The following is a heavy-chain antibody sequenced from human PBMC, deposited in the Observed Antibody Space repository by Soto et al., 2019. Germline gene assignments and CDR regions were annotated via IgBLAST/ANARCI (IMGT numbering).Heavy chain of an antibody. CDR2: SSYEGSTK. D-gene: IGHD3-10*01. Sequence: QTGGSLRLSCAASGFTFSSYGMHWVRQAPGKGLEWGAVSSYEGSTKYADPVKGRFTISRDNSKNTLFLQMNSLRAEDTDVYYCAKIRPRSTINYYYAMEVWGQGTTVTVS. CDR3: AKIRPRSTINYYYAMEV. CDR1: GFTFSSYG. V-gene: IGHV3-30*18. J-gene: IGHJ6*02.